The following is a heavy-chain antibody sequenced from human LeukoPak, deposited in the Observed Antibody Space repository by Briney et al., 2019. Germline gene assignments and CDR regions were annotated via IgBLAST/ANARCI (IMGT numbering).Heavy chain of an antibody. CDR2: INIDERIT. D-gene: IGHD4-23*01. V-gene: IGHV3-74*01. CDR3: ARGRPHGNDY. J-gene: IGHJ4*02. Sequence: PGGSLRLSCVASGFSFSTQRMHWIRQAPGEGLVWVSYINIDERITGYADSVKGRFSISRDNAKNTLYLQMNSLRVEDTAVYYCARGRPHGNDYWGQGTLVTVSS. CDR1: GFSFSTQR.